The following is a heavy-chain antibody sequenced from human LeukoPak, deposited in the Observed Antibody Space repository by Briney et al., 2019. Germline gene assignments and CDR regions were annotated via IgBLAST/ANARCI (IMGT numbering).Heavy chain of an antibody. Sequence: ASVKVSCKASGYTFTSYGINWVRQATGQGLEWMGWMNPNSGNTGYAQKFQGRVTITRNTSISTAYMELSSLRSEDTAVYYCARRHDSSGYYAFDIWGQGTMVTVSS. CDR1: GYTFTSYG. D-gene: IGHD3-22*01. V-gene: IGHV1-8*03. CDR2: MNPNSGNT. J-gene: IGHJ3*02. CDR3: ARRHDSSGYYAFDI.